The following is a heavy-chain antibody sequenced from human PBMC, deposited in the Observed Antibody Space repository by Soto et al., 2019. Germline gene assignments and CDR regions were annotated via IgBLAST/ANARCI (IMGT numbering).Heavy chain of an antibody. CDR1: GFTFISYA. J-gene: IGHJ3*02. V-gene: IGHV3-23*01. CDR3: AKDPRGPHPLNVAFDI. CDR2: ISGSGGST. Sequence: EVQLLESGGGLVQPGGSLRLSCAASGFTFISYAMSWVRQAPGKGLEWVSAISGSGGSTYYADSVKGRFTISRDNSKNTLYLQMNSLRAEDTAIYYCAKDPRGPHPLNVAFDIWGQGTMVTVSS.